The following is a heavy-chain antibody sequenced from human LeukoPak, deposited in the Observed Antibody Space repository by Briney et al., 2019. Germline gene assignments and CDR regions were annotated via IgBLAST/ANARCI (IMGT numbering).Heavy chain of an antibody. J-gene: IGHJ4*02. D-gene: IGHD3-10*01. CDR3: AREGNSGVRGVKVGY. CDR1: GGSFSGYY. CDR2: INHSGST. V-gene: IGHV4-34*01. Sequence: SETLSLTCAVYGGSFSGYYWSWIRQPPGKGLEWIGEINHSGSTNYNPSLKSRVTISVDTSKNQFSLKLSSVTAADTAVYYCAREGNSGVRGVKVGYWGQGTLVTVSS.